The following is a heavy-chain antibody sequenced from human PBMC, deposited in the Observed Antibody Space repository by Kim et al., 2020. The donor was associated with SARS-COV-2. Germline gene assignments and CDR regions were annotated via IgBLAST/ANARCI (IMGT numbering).Heavy chain of an antibody. D-gene: IGHD3-16*01. CDR3: ARQRPVSLGAVLDS. CDR1: GYRFEYYW. Sequence: GESLKISCQASGYRFEYYWLGWVRQMPGSGPEWIGIIYPLDSHTAYSPSFQGQVTIAVGRSTSTTSLQWSSLRSSDTGIYYCARQRPVSLGAVLDSWGQGTLVAVSS. J-gene: IGHJ4*02. CDR2: IYPLDSHT. V-gene: IGHV5-51*01.